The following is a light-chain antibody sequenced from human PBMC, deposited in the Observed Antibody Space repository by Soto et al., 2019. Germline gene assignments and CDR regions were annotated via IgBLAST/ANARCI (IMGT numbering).Light chain of an antibody. Sequence: EIVLTQSPGTLSLSPGERATLSCRASQSVSSSYLAWYQQKPGQAPRLLIFAASSRAPGIPDRFSGSGSGTEFTLTISRLEAEDFAVYYCQQYGSSPYTFGQGTKVEIK. CDR2: AAS. J-gene: IGKJ2*01. CDR3: QQYGSSPYT. V-gene: IGKV3-20*01. CDR1: QSVSSSY.